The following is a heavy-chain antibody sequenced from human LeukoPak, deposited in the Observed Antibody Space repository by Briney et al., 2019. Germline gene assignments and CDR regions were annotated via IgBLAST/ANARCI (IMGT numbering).Heavy chain of an antibody. V-gene: IGHV1-18*01. D-gene: IGHD3-10*01. CDR1: GYTFTSYG. J-gene: IGHJ4*02. CDR2: ISAYNSNT. Sequence: ASVKVSCKASGYTFTSYGISWVRQAPGQGLEWMGWISAYNSNTNYAQKLQGRVTMTTDTSTSTAYMELRSLRSDDTAVYYCARVGYYGSGSSNAFDYWGQGTLVTVSS. CDR3: ARVGYYGSGSSNAFDY.